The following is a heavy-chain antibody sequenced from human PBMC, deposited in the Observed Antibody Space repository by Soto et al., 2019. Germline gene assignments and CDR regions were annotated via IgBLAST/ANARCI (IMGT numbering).Heavy chain of an antibody. D-gene: IGHD2-21*02. CDR2: IIPISGTA. V-gene: IGHV1-69*01. CDR1: GGTFSNYV. J-gene: IGHJ4*02. Sequence: QVQLVQSGAEVKKPGSSVKVSCKASGGTFSNYVITWVRQAPGQGLECMGGIIPISGTANYAQKFQGRVTITADEHTSTVYMELSSLRSEETAVYYCARGWNDCPHWGQGTLVTVSS. CDR3: ARGWNDCPH.